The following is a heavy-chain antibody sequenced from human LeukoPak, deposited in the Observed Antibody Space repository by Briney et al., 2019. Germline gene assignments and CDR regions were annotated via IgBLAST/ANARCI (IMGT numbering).Heavy chain of an antibody. D-gene: IGHD1-7*01. J-gene: IGHJ4*02. CDR3: VKRTVNYPFDF. CDR2: IRGSGGST. Sequence: TGGSLRLSCAASGFTFSTYAMNWVRQAPGKGLEWVSAIRGSGGSTFYADSVKGRFTISRDNSENTLYLQMNSLRAEDTAVYYCVKRTVNYPFDFWGQGTLITVSA. V-gene: IGHV3-23*01. CDR1: GFTFSTYA.